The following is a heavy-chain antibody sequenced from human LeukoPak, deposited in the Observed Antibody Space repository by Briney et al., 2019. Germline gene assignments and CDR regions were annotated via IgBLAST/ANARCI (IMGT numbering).Heavy chain of an antibody. D-gene: IGHD6-13*01. CDR3: AKEHDLLEQQLTTHAFDI. CDR1: GFTFSSYD. CDR2: ISYDGSNK. V-gene: IGHV3-30*18. Sequence: GGSLRLSCAASGFTFSSYDMHWVRQAPGKGLEWVAVISYDGSNKYYADSVKGRFTISRDNSKNTLYLQMNSLRAEDTAVYYCAKEHDLLEQQLTTHAFDIWGQGTMVTVSS. J-gene: IGHJ3*02.